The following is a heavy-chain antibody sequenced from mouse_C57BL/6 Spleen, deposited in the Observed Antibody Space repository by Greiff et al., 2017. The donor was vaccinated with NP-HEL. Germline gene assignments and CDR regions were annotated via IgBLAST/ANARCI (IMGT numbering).Heavy chain of an antibody. CDR2: ISSGSSTI. Sequence: EVKLMESGGGLVKPGGSLKLSCAASGFTFSDYGMHWVRQAPEKGLEWVAYISSGSSTIYSADTVKGRFTISRDNAKNTLFLQMTSLRSEDTAMYYCARPSIVRYAMDYWGQGTSVTVSS. CDR1: GFTFSDYG. CDR3: ARPSIVRYAMDY. V-gene: IGHV5-17*01. D-gene: IGHD2-12*01. J-gene: IGHJ4*01.